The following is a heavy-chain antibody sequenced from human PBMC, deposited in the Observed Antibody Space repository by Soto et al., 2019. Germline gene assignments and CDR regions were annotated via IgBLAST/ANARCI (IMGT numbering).Heavy chain of an antibody. CDR3: AKDRSQTIHLWLISDAFDI. CDR1: GFTFSSYA. V-gene: IGHV3-23*01. J-gene: IGHJ3*02. CDR2: ISGSGGST. D-gene: IGHD5-18*01. Sequence: EVQLLESGGGLVQPGGSLRLSCAASGFTFSSYAMSWVRQAPGKGLEWVSAISGSGGSTYYADSVKGRFTISRDNSKNTLYLQMNSLRAEDTAVYYCAKDRSQTIHLWLISDAFDIWGQGTMVTVSS.